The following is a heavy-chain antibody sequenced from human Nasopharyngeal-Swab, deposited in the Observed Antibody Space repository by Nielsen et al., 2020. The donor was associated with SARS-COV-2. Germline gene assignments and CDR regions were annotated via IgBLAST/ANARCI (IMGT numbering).Heavy chain of an antibody. CDR2: ISSSGAHV. D-gene: IGHD4-11*01. CDR1: GFTFSSYS. J-gene: IGHJ4*02. CDR3: ARGGGNYGNYYFDY. Sequence: GGSLRLSCAASGFTFSSYSMNWVRQAPGKGLEWVSSISSSGAHVYQPDSVRGRFTISRDNAKNSLYLQMNSLRVEDTAVYYCARGGGNYGNYYFDYWGQGTLVTVSS. V-gene: IGHV3-21*01.